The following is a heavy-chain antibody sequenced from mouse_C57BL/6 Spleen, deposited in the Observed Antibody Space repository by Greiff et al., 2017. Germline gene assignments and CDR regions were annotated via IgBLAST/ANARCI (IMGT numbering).Heavy chain of an antibody. V-gene: IGHV3-6*01. CDR2: ISYDGSN. CDR1: GYSITSGYY. CDR3: ARDLDSSVKLY. J-gene: IGHJ3*01. Sequence: EVKLVESGPGLVKPSQSLSLTCSVTGYSITSGYYWNWIRQFPGNKLEWMGYISYDGSNNYNPSLKNRISITRDTSKNQFFLKLNSVTTEDTATYYCARDLDSSVKLYWGQGTLVTVSA. D-gene: IGHD3-2*02.